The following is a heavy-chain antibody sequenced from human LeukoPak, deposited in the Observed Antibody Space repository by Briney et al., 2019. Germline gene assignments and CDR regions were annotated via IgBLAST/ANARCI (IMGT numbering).Heavy chain of an antibody. CDR2: IYYSGST. CDR1: GGSISSSSYY. J-gene: IGHJ4*02. D-gene: IGHD6-13*01. Sequence: SETLSLTCTVSGGSISSSSYYWGWIRQPPGKGLEWIGSIYYSGSTYYRPSLKSRVTMSVDTSKNQFSLKLSSVTAADTAVYYCARAKAAGWVGYFDYWGQGTLVTVSS. V-gene: IGHV4-39*07. CDR3: ARAKAAGWVGYFDY.